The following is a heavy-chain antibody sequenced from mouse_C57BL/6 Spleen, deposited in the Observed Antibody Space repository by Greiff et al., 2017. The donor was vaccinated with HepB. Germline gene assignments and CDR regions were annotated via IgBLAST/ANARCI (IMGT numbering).Heavy chain of an antibody. D-gene: IGHD2-1*01. J-gene: IGHJ2*01. V-gene: IGHV1-64*01. CDR3: ARKGDGNLYYFDY. CDR1: GYTFTSYW. CDR2: IHPNSGST. Sequence: VQLQQPGAELVKPGASVKLSCKASGYTFTSYWMHWVKQRPGQGLEWIGMIHPNSGSTNYNEKFKSKATLTVDKSSSTAYMQLSSLTSEDSAVYYCARKGDGNLYYFDYWGQGTTLTVSS.